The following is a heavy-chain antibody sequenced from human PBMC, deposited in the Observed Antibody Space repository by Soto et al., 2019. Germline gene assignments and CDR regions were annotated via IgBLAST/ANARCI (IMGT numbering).Heavy chain of an antibody. CDR1: GGTFSSYA. CDR2: IIPIFGTA. CDR3: ARISYDSSGYYPTRFAY. J-gene: IGHJ4*02. V-gene: IGHV1-69*13. Sequence: GASVKVSCKASGGTFSSYAISWVRQAPGQGLEWMGGIIPIFGTANYAQKFQGRVTITADESTSTAYMELSSLRSEDTAVYYCARISYDSSGYYPTRFAYWGQGTLVTVSS. D-gene: IGHD3-22*01.